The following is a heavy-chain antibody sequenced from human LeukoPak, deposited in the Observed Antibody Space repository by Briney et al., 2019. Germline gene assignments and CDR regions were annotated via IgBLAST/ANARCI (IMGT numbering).Heavy chain of an antibody. Sequence: GGSLRLSCAASGFTFSSYAMSWVRDAPGKGLEWVSAISGSGGSTYYADSVKGRFTISRDNSKNTLYLQMNSLRAEDTAVYYCAKDRRLGIVVVVATFGMDVWGQGTTVTVSS. CDR2: ISGSGGST. CDR3: AKDRRLGIVVVVATFGMDV. V-gene: IGHV3-23*01. D-gene: IGHD2-15*01. CDR1: GFTFSSYA. J-gene: IGHJ6*02.